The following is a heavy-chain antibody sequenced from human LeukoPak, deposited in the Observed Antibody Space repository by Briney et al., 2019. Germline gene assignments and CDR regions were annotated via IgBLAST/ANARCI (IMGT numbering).Heavy chain of an antibody. CDR3: ARGGTMTTVPL. J-gene: IGHJ4*02. CDR2: IYYSVSGGGT. D-gene: IGHD4-17*01. V-gene: IGHV4-59*08. Sequence: NPSETLSLTCTVSGGSINNYYWNWIRRPPGKGLELIGYIYYSVSGGGTNYNPSLKSRVTISADTSKNQFSLKLSSVTAADTAVYYCARGGTMTTVPLWGQGTLVTVSS. CDR1: GGSINNYY.